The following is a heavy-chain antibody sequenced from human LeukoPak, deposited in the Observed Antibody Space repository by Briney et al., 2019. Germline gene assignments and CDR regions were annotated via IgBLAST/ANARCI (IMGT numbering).Heavy chain of an antibody. CDR1: GGSISSSSYY. Sequence: PSETLSLTCTVSGGSISSSSYYWGWIRQPPEKGLEWIGYIYYSGSTYYNPSLKSRVTISVDTSKNQFSLKLGSVTAADTAVYYCAVSPDYYCMDVWGNGTTVTVSS. V-gene: IGHV4-39*01. CDR2: IYYSGST. J-gene: IGHJ6*03. CDR3: AVSPDYYCMDV.